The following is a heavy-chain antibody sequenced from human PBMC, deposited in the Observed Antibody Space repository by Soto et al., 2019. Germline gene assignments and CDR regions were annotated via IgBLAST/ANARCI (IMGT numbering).Heavy chain of an antibody. V-gene: IGHV1-69*13. Sequence: ASVKVSCKASGGTFSSYAISWVRQAPGQGLEWMGGIIPIFGTANYAQKFQGRVTITADESTSTAYMELSSLRSEDTAVYYCARGSRSYYYDSSGYPTPGAFDIWGQGTMVTVPS. D-gene: IGHD3-22*01. CDR2: IIPIFGTA. J-gene: IGHJ3*02. CDR3: ARGSRSYYYDSSGYPTPGAFDI. CDR1: GGTFSSYA.